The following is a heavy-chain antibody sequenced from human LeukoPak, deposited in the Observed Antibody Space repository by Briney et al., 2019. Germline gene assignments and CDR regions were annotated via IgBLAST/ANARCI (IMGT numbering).Heavy chain of an antibody. CDR3: ARVIFGSSSVRDNWFDP. J-gene: IGHJ5*02. CDR2: IYYSGST. D-gene: IGHD3-3*01. Sequence: NPSETLSLTCTVSGGSISSYYWSWIRQPPGKGLEWIGYIYYSGSTNYNPSLKSRVTISVDTSKNQFSLKLSSVTAADTAVYYCARVIFGSSSVRDNWFDPWGQGTLVTVSS. CDR1: GGSISSYY. V-gene: IGHV4-59*01.